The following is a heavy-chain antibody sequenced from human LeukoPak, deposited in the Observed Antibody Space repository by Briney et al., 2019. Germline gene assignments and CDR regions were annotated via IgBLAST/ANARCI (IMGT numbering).Heavy chain of an antibody. Sequence: GGSLRLSCAASGFTFSSYWMHWVRHTPVKGLVWVSRINSDGSSTSYADSVKGRFTISRDNAKNTLYPQMNSLRAEDTAVYYCARVGYSGYDHFDYWGQGTLVTVSS. CDR3: ARVGYSGYDHFDY. J-gene: IGHJ4*02. CDR2: INSDGSST. CDR1: GFTFSSYW. V-gene: IGHV3-74*01. D-gene: IGHD5-12*01.